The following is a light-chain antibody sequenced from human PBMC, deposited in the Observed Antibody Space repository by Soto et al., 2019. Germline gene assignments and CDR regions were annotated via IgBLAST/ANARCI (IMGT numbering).Light chain of an antibody. CDR3: SSYTTSTTLV. CDR1: SSDIGAYNY. CDR2: DVT. V-gene: IGLV2-14*03. Sequence: QSALTQPASVSGSPGQSITLFCTGTSSDIGAYNYVSWYQQHPGKAPKLLIYDVTNRPSGVSDRFSGSKSGNTASLTISGLQDEDEADYYCSSYTTSTTLVFGGGTKLTVL. J-gene: IGLJ2*01.